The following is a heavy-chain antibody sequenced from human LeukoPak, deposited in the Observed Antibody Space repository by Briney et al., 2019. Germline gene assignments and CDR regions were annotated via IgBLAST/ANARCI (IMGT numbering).Heavy chain of an antibody. CDR1: GGSISSSSHY. V-gene: IGHV4-39*01. Sequence: SETLSLTCTVSGGSISSSSHYWGWIRQPPGKGLEWIGSFYYSGSTYYNPSLKSRVTISIDTSKNQFSLKLTSVTAADTAVYYCARTENYIPEDCFDPWGQGTLVTVSS. CDR3: ARTENYIPEDCFDP. CDR2: FYYSGST. D-gene: IGHD5-24*01. J-gene: IGHJ5*02.